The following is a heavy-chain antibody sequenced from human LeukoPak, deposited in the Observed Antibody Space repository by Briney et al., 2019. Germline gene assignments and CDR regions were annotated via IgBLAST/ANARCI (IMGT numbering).Heavy chain of an antibody. J-gene: IGHJ4*02. CDR2: IIGTGAST. V-gene: IGHV3-23*01. Sequence: GGSLRLSCAASGFTFSTYAMTWVRQAPGKGLEWVSFIIGTGASTYYADSVKGRFTISRDNSKNTLYLQMNSLRAEDAAVYYCARRGDSSSSGKYYFDYLGQGTLVTVSS. CDR3: ARRGDSSSSGKYYFDY. D-gene: IGHD6-6*01. CDR1: GFTFSTYA.